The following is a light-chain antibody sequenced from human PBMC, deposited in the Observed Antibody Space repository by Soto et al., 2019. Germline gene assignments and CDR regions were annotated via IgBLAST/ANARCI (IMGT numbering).Light chain of an antibody. V-gene: IGKV1-5*03. CDR2: KAS. Sequence: DIQMAQSPSTLSASVGDRAAITCRASQNIGDLLAWYQLKPGEAPKLLIYKASYLETGVPSRFSGSGSGTEFTFTISSLQPGDLATYYCQHYSAFSVTFGQGTKVDIK. J-gene: IGKJ1*01. CDR1: QNIGDL. CDR3: QHYSAFSVT.